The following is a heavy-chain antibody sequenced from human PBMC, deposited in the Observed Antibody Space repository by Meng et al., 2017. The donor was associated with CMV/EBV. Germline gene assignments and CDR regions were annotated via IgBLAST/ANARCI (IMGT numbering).Heavy chain of an antibody. CDR3: ARDPAWSVITPRRGFDY. J-gene: IGHJ4*02. D-gene: IGHD2-15*01. CDR1: GYTFTSYG. Sequence: VQLVEAGAEVKKPGASVKVSCKASGYTFTSYGISWVRQAPGQGLEWMGWISAYNGNTNYAQKLQGRVTMTTDTSTSTAYMELRSLRSDDTAVYYCARDPAWSVITPRRGFDYWGQGTLVTVSS. V-gene: IGHV1-18*01. CDR2: ISAYNGNT.